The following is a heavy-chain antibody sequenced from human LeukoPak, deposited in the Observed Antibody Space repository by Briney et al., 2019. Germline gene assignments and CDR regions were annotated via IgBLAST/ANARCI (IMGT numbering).Heavy chain of an antibody. D-gene: IGHD4-11*01. V-gene: IGHV1-24*01. Sequence: ASAKVSCKVSGYTLTELSMHWVRLAPGKGLEWMGSFDPEDGETIYAEKFQGRVTVTEDTSTDTAYMELSSLRSEDTAVYYCATDGGRSNSVTNYWGQGTLVTVSS. CDR2: FDPEDGET. J-gene: IGHJ4*02. CDR1: GYTLTELS. CDR3: ATDGGRSNSVTNY.